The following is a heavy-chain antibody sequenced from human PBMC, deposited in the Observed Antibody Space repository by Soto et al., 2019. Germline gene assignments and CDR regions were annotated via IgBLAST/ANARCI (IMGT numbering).Heavy chain of an antibody. CDR1: GGSMNTYY. Sequence: VQLQESGPGLVKPSETLSLTCTVSGGSMNTYYWSWIRQPPGKGLEWIGNIHYSGSTDYNPSLKRRVTVSVDTSKNQFSLQLSSVTAADTAVYYCARVGCGYSYGYSFDYWGQGTLVTVSS. V-gene: IGHV4-59*01. CDR3: ARVGCGYSYGYSFDY. CDR2: IHYSGST. D-gene: IGHD5-18*01. J-gene: IGHJ4*02.